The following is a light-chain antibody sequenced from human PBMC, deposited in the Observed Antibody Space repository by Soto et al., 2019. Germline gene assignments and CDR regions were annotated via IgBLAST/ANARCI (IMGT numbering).Light chain of an antibody. CDR1: QSVSSSY. Sequence: EIVLTHSPGTLSLSPWERATLSCRASQSVSSSYLAWYQQKPGQAPRLLIYGASSRATGIPDRFSGSGSGTDFTLTISSLEPEDFAVYYCQQYGSSPTFGQGTKVDIK. V-gene: IGKV3-20*01. J-gene: IGKJ1*01. CDR2: GAS. CDR3: QQYGSSPT.